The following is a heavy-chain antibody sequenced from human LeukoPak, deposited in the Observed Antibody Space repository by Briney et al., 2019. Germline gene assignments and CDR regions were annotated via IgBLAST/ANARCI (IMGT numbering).Heavy chain of an antibody. CDR2: TSYEGSKN. CDR1: GFTFSSYG. J-gene: IGHJ4*02. Sequence: GGSLRLSCAASGFTFSSYGMHWVRQAPGKGLEWVAVTSYEGSKNYYADSVKGRFTISRDNSKNTLYLQMNSLRAEDTSVYYCAKSGDIVVVLAPCDYWGQGTLVTVSS. V-gene: IGHV3-30*18. D-gene: IGHD2-15*01. CDR3: AKSGDIVVVLAPCDY.